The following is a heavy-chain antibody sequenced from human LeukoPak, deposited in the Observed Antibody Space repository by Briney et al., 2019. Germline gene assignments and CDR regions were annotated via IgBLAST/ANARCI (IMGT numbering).Heavy chain of an antibody. V-gene: IGHV1-2*02. J-gene: IGHJ5*02. CDR2: INPNSGGT. D-gene: IGHD2-2*01. CDR1: GYAFTSYG. CDR3: ARDSVPATAIPNWFDP. Sequence: ASVKVSCKASGYAFTSYGISWVRQAPGQGLEWMGWINPNSGGTNYAQKFQGRVTMTRDTSISTAYMELSRLRSNDTAVYYCARDSVPATAIPNWFDPWGQGTLVTVSS.